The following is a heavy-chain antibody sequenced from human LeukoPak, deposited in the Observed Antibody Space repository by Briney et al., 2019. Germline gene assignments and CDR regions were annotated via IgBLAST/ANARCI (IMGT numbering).Heavy chain of an antibody. Sequence: GRSLRLSCAASGFTFSSYGMHWVRQAPGKRLEWVAVIWYDGSNKYYADSVKGRFTISRDNSKNTLYLQMNSLRAEDTAVYYCAKDWAIFGVVTTLIDYWGQGTLVTVSS. V-gene: IGHV3-33*06. J-gene: IGHJ4*02. CDR1: GFTFSSYG. D-gene: IGHD3-3*01. CDR2: IWYDGSNK. CDR3: AKDWAIFGVVTTLIDY.